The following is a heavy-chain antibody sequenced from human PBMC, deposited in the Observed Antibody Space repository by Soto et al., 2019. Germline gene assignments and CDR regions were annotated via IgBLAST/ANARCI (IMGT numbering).Heavy chain of an antibody. CDR2: ISSSSSYI. D-gene: IGHD6-19*01. Sequence: PGGSLRLSCAASGFTFSSYSMNWVRQAPGKVLEWVSSISSSSSYIYYADTVKGRFTISRDNAKSSLYLQMNSLRAEDTAVYYCARAGGCSSGWTNDAFDIWGQGTMVTVSS. CDR1: GFTFSSYS. V-gene: IGHV3-21*01. CDR3: ARAGGCSSGWTNDAFDI. J-gene: IGHJ3*02.